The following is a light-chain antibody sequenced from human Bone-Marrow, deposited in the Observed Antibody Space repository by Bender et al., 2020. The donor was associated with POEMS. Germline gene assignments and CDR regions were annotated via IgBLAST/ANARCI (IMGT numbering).Light chain of an antibody. CDR1: SSKFGSYP. V-gene: IGLV1-44*01. CDR2: NNS. J-gene: IGLJ3*02. CDR3: ATWDDSLNGWV. Sequence: ELTQPPSASGTPGQRVTIPCSGSSSKFGSYPVNWYQQLPGAAPKLVIFNNSQRPSGVPDRFSGSNSGTSASLAISGLLSDDEADFYCATWDDSLNGWVFGGGTKLTVL.